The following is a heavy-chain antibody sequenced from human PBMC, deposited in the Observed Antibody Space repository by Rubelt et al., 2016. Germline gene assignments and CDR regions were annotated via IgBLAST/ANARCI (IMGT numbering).Heavy chain of an antibody. CDR1: GYTFTSYG. CDR3: ARDKEGLATRGFQNWFDP. V-gene: IGHV1-18*01. CDR2: ISLYNGNT. D-gene: IGHD6-19*01. J-gene: IGHJ5*02. Sequence: QVQLVQSGAEVKKPGASVKVSCKASGYTFTSYGISWVRQAPGQGLEWMGWISLYNGNTNYAEELQGGVTMSTETSTSTAYRGVGSMRSDDTAVYYGARDKEGLATRGFQNWFDPGGQGTVVTVSS.